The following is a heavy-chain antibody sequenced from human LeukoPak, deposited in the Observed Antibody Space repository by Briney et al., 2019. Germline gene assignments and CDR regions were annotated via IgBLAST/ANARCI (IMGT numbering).Heavy chain of an antibody. Sequence: ASVKVSCKASVYTFTNYYMHWVRQAPGQGLEWMEIINPSGGTKNNAQKFKGRVTMTRDTSTSTVYMELSSLRSEDTAVYYCARDESISILWWWGQGTLVTVSS. J-gene: IGHJ1*01. CDR3: ARDESISILWW. CDR1: VYTFTNYY. V-gene: IGHV1-46*01. CDR2: INPSGGTK. D-gene: IGHD2-21*01.